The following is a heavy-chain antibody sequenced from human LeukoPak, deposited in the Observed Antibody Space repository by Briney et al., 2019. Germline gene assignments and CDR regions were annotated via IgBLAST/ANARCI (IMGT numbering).Heavy chain of an antibody. J-gene: IGHJ5*02. V-gene: IGHV4-39*07. CDR1: GGSISSSSYY. Sequence: SETLSLTCTVSGGSISSSSYYWGWIRQPPGKGLEWIGSIYYSGSTYYNPSLKSRVTISVDTSKNQFSLKLSSVTAADTAVYCCARSSQYYDFWSGYYCLDPWGQGTLVTVSS. D-gene: IGHD3-3*01. CDR2: IYYSGST. CDR3: ARSSQYYDFWSGYYCLDP.